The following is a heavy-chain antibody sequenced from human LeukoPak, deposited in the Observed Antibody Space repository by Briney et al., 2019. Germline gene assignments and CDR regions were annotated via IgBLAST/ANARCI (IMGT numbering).Heavy chain of an antibody. CDR2: IRPDGDRT. CDR1: GSTFSTYA. CDR3: AREQSGTRGWYTVDY. Sequence: GGSLRLSCAASGSTFSTYAITWVRQGPGKGLEWVSAIRPDGDRTYYANSVRGRFTISRDNSKDTVYLQINGLRVEDTAVYYCAREQSGTRGWYTVDYWGQGTLVTVSS. D-gene: IGHD6-19*01. V-gene: IGHV3-23*01. J-gene: IGHJ4*02.